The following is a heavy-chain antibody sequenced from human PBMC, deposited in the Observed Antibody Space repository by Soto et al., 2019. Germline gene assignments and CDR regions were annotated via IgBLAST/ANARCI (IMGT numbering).Heavy chain of an antibody. D-gene: IGHD2-2*01. CDR3: AEGGIVLVPADDEDYYYYGMDV. CDR2: IIPIFGTA. CDR1: GGTFSSYA. J-gene: IGHJ6*02. Sequence: SVKVSCKASGGTFSSYAISWVRQAPGQGLEWMGGIIPIFGTANYAQKFQGRVTITADESTSTAYMELSSLRSEDTAVYYCAEGGIVLVPADDEDYYYYGMDVWGQGTTVTVSS. V-gene: IGHV1-69*13.